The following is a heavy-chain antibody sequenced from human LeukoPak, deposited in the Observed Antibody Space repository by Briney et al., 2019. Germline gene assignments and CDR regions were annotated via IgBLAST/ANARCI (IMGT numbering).Heavy chain of an antibody. CDR3: ARDGDGYNYKLDY. Sequence: GGSLRLSCAASGFTFSSYAMSWVRQAPGKGQEWVSAISGSGGSTYYADSVKGRFTISRDNAKNSLYLQMNSLRAEDTAVYYCARDGDGYNYKLDYWGQGTLVTVSS. V-gene: IGHV3-23*01. D-gene: IGHD5-24*01. CDR2: ISGSGGST. J-gene: IGHJ4*02. CDR1: GFTFSSYA.